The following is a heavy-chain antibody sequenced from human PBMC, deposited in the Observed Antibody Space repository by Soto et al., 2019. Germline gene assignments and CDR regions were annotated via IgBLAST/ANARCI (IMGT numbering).Heavy chain of an antibody. Sequence: ASVKVSFKASGYTFTSNGISWVRQAPGQGLEWLGWINTYNGNTNYAQKFPGRVSMTTDTSVSTAYMELMSLTSDDTAVYYCARVSKVCSSTSCYTVAAFDVWGQGTLVTVSS. CDR2: INTYNGNT. D-gene: IGHD2-2*02. J-gene: IGHJ3*01. V-gene: IGHV1-18*04. CDR1: GYTFTSNG. CDR3: ARVSKVCSSTSCYTVAAFDV.